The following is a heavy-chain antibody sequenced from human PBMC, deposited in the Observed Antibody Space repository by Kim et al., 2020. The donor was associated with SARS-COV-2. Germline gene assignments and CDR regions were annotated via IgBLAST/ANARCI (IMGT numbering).Heavy chain of an antibody. Sequence: GGSLRLSCAASGFTFSSYGMHWVRQAPGKGLEWVAVIWYDGSNKYYADSVKGRFTISRDNSKNTLYLQMNSLRAEDTAVYYCARDKGSRGAVAGTPSVWGQGTTVTVSS. D-gene: IGHD6-19*01. CDR3: ARDKGSRGAVAGTPSV. CDR2: IWYDGSNK. V-gene: IGHV3-33*08. CDR1: GFTFSSYG. J-gene: IGHJ6*02.